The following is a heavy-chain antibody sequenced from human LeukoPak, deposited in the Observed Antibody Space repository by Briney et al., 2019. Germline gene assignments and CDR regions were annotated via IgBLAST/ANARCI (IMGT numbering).Heavy chain of an antibody. V-gene: IGHV4-39*01. CDR3: ASKPRYCSGGSCYFGYLDY. D-gene: IGHD2-15*01. Sequence: SETLSLTCTVSGGSISSSSYYWGWIRQPPGKGLEWIGSIYYSGSTYYNPSLKSRVTISVDTSKNQFSLKLSSVTAADTAVYYCASKPRYCSGGSCYFGYLDYWGQGTLVTVSS. CDR1: GGSISSSSYY. CDR2: IYYSGST. J-gene: IGHJ4*02.